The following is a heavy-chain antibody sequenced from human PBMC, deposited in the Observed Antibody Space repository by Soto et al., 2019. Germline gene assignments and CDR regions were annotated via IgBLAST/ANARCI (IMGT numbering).Heavy chain of an antibody. V-gene: IGHV3-30*18. CDR2: ISYDGSNK. D-gene: IGHD3-22*01. J-gene: IGHJ4*02. CDR1: GFTFSSYG. CDR3: AKDRGSGYYWGNFDY. Sequence: QVQLVESGGGVVQPGRSLRLSCAASGFTFSSYGMHWVRQAPGKGLEWVAVISYDGSNKYYADSVKGRFTISRDNSKNTLYLQMNSLRAEDTAVYYCAKDRGSGYYWGNFDYWGQGTLVTVSS.